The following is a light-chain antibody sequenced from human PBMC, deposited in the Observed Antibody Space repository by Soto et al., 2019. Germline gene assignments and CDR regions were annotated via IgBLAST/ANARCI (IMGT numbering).Light chain of an antibody. CDR1: SGHSSYA. J-gene: IGLJ1*01. CDR3: PTWGTAPCV. V-gene: IGLV4-69*01. CDR2: LNSDGSH. Sequence: QLVLTQSPSASASLGASVKLTCTLSSGHSSYAIAWHQQQPEKRPRYLMKLNSDGSHSKGDGIPDRFSVFSCGAERYLTISSCQSGDEADYDWPTWGTAPCVFVTGTKLTVL.